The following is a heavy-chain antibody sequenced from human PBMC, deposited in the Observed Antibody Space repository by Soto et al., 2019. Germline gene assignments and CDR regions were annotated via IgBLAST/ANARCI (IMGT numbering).Heavy chain of an antibody. CDR2: IYYSGTS. CDR1: GGSISSTGYY. CDR3: ARRGVAVGCGFGS. Sequence: PSETLSLTCTVSGGSISSTGYYWGWIRQPPGKGLESIGYIYYSGTSYYNPSLKSRVTISVDTSENQFSLKLSSVTAADTAVYYCARRGVAVGCGFGSWGQGTLVTVSS. V-gene: IGHV4-39*01. D-gene: IGHD6-19*01. J-gene: IGHJ4*01.